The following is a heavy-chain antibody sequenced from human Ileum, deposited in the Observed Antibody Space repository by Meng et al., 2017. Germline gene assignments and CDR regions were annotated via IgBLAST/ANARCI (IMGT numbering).Heavy chain of an antibody. CDR2: VKPDGGDK. CDR3: ARRRAGAYFDY. V-gene: IGHV3-7*01. CDR1: GFTFSSFW. J-gene: IGHJ4*02. D-gene: IGHD1-26*01. Sequence: GGSLRLSCAASGFTFSSFWMTWVRQAPGKGLECVASVKPDGGDKYYVDSVKDRFTISRDNAKNSLYLQMNSLRAEDTAVYYCARRRAGAYFDYWGQGTLGTVSS.